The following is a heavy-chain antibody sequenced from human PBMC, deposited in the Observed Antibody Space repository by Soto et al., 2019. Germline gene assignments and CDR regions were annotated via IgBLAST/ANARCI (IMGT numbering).Heavy chain of an antibody. CDR1: GGTFSSYT. D-gene: IGHD3-22*01. CDR3: ARSVPTDYYDSSGSFFDY. CDR2: IIPILGIA. Sequence: SVKVSCKASGGTFSSYTISWVRQAPGQGLEWMGRIIPILGIANYAQKFQGRVTITADKSTSTAYMELSSLRSEDTAVYYCARSVPTDYYDSSGSFFDYWGQGTLVTVSS. V-gene: IGHV1-69*02. J-gene: IGHJ4*02.